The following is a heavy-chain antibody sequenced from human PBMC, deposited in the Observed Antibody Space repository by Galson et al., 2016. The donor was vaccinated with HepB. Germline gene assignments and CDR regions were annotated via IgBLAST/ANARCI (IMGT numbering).Heavy chain of an antibody. CDR1: GYIFNSYW. D-gene: IGHD4-17*01. J-gene: IGHJ4*02. Sequence: HSGAEVKKPGESLKISCKGSGYIFNSYWIGWVRQMPGKGLEWMGIIFPRDFETRYSPSFQGRVTISADMSLSTAYLQWNSLKASDTAIYYCARQGDDYGLAYWGQGALVTVSS. CDR3: ARQGDDYGLAY. CDR2: IFPRDFET. V-gene: IGHV5-51*01.